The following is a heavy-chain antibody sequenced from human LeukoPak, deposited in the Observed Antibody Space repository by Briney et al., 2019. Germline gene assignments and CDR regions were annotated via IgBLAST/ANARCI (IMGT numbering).Heavy chain of an antibody. CDR2: IYYSGST. D-gene: IGHD3-22*01. J-gene: IGHJ4*02. CDR1: GGSISSSSYY. V-gene: IGHV4-39*01. CDR3: ARRDYYDSSQQFDY. Sequence: SETLSLTCTVCGGSISSSSYYWGWLRQPPGKGLEWVGSIYYSGSTYYNPSLKSRVTISVDTSKNQFSLKLSSVTAADTAVYYCARRDYYDSSQQFDYWGQGTLVTVSS.